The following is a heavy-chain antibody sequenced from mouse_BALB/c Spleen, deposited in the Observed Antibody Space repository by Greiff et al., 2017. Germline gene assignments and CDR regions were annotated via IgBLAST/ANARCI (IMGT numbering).Heavy chain of an antibody. CDR2: INPYNDGT. J-gene: IGHJ4*01. Sequence: EVKLMESGPELVKPGASVKMSCKASGYTFTSYVMHWVKQKPGQGLEWIGYINPYNDGTKYNEKFKGKATLTSDKSSSTAYMELSSLTSEDSAVYYCARTFYDGYYRAMDYWGQGTSVTVSS. D-gene: IGHD2-3*01. V-gene: IGHV1-14*01. CDR1: GYTFTSYV. CDR3: ARTFYDGYYRAMDY.